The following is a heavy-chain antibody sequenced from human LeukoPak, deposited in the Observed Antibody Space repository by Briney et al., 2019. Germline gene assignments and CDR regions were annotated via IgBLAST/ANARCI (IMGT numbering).Heavy chain of an antibody. CDR2: MNPNSGNT. CDR1: GYTFTSYD. D-gene: IGHD3-3*01. CDR3: ARGGENYDFWSGYYFDY. J-gene: IGHJ4*02. V-gene: IGHV1-8*01. Sequence: ASVKVSCKASGYTFTSYDINWVRQATGQGLEWMGWMNPNSGNTGYAQKFQGRVTMTRNTSISTAYMGLSSLRSEDTAVYYCARGGENYDFWSGYYFDYWGQGTLVTVSS.